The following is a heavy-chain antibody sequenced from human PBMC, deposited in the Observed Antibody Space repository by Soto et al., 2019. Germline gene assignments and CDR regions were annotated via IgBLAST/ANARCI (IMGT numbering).Heavy chain of an antibody. CDR1: GFTFSSYG. CDR3: AKLEYSSYPGYYGMDV. J-gene: IGHJ6*02. Sequence: PGGSLRLSCAASGFTFSSYGMHWVRQAPGKGLEWVAVISYDGSNKYYADSVKGRFTISRDNSKNTLYLQMNSLRAEDTAVYYCAKLEYSSYPGYYGMDVWGQGTTVTVSS. D-gene: IGHD6-6*01. CDR2: ISYDGSNK. V-gene: IGHV3-30*18.